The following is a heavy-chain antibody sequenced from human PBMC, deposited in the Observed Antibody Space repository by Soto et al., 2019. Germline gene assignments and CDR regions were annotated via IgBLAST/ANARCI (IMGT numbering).Heavy chain of an antibody. CDR2: ISSSSSYI. Sequence: GGSLRLSCAASGFTFSSYSMNWVRQAPGKGLEWVSSISSSSSYIYYADSVKGRFTISRDNAKNSLYLQMNSLRAEDTAVYYCARAMTSIAAPGFDYWGQGTLVTVSS. D-gene: IGHD6-6*01. CDR1: GFTFSSYS. J-gene: IGHJ4*02. V-gene: IGHV3-21*01. CDR3: ARAMTSIAAPGFDY.